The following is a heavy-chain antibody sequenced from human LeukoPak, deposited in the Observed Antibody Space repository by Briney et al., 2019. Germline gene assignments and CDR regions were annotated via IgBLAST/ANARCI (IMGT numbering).Heavy chain of an antibody. CDR1: GGSISSGGYYW. Sequence: ETLSLTCTVSGGSISSGGYYWMHWVRQAPGKGLVWVSRINSDGRIASYADSVKGRFTISRDNAKNTLYLQMNSLRAEDTAVYYCARDYGDYETDYWGQGTLVTVSS. V-gene: IGHV3-74*01. CDR2: INSDGRIA. D-gene: IGHD4-17*01. CDR3: ARDYGDYETDY. J-gene: IGHJ4*02.